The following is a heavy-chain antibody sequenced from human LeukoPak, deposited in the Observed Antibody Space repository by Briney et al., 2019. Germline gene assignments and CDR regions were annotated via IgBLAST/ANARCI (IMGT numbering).Heavy chain of an antibody. D-gene: IGHD3-22*01. CDR2: LSNIGGST. CDR3: AKGRAAGGYFDY. CDR1: GFTFSSYA. Sequence: PGGSLRLSCAASGFTFSSYAMSWVRQAPGKGLEWVSALSNIGGSTYYADSVKGRFTISRDNSKSTLYLQMNRLKAEDTAVYYCAKGRAAGGYFDYWGQGTLVTVSS. J-gene: IGHJ4*02. V-gene: IGHV3-23*01.